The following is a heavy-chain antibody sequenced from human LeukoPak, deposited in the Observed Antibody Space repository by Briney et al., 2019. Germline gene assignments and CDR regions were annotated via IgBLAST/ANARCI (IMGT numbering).Heavy chain of an antibody. V-gene: IGHV3-74*01. J-gene: IGHJ4*02. CDR1: GFTFSSYW. D-gene: IGHD3-10*01. CDR2: INSDGSST. CDR3: ALMVRGFTFDY. Sequence: GGSLRLSCAASGFTFSSYWMHWVRQAPGKGLVWVSRINSDGSSTSYADSMKGRFTISRDNAKNTLYLQMNSLRAEDTAVYYCALMVRGFTFDYWGQGTLVTVSS.